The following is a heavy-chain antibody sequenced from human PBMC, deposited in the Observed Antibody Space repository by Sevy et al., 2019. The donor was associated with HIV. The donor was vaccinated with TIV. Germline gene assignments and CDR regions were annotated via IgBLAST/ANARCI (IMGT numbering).Heavy chain of an antibody. CDR3: ARAAGSWPCVGYDY. CDR2: VYSSGSS. Sequence: SETLSLTCTVSGASISSGSYYWNWIRQPAGEGLEWIGRVYSSGSSRYNPSLESRVTMSVDTSKNQFFLNLYTVTAADTAVCYCARAAGSWPCVGYDYWGQGILVTVSS. D-gene: IGHD6-13*01. V-gene: IGHV4-61*02. CDR1: GASISSGSYY. J-gene: IGHJ4*02.